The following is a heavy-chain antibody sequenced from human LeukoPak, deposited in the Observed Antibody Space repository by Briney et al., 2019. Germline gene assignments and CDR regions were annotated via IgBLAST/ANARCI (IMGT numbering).Heavy chain of an antibody. CDR3: ARDRTYYYDSSGDYYFDY. J-gene: IGHJ4*02. V-gene: IGHV3-33*01. CDR1: GFTFSSYG. Sequence: PGRSLRLSCAASGFTFSSYGMHWVRQAPGKGLEWVAGIWYDGSNKYYADSVKGRFTISRDNSKNTLYLQMNSLRAEDTAVYYCARDRTYYYDSSGDYYFDYWGQGTLVTVSS. D-gene: IGHD3-22*01. CDR2: IWYDGSNK.